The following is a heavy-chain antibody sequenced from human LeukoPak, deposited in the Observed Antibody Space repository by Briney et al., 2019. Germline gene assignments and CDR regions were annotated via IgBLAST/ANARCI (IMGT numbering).Heavy chain of an antibody. V-gene: IGHV1-69*13. J-gene: IGHJ3*02. CDR1: GGTFSSYA. CDR3: ARELVYRITIFGVVIIHDAFDI. CDR2: IIPIFGTA. Sequence: SVKVSCKASGGTFSSYAISWVRQAPGQGLEWMGGIIPIFGTANYAQKFQGRVTITADESTSTAYVELSSLRSEDTAVYYCARELVYRITIFGVVIIHDAFDIWGQGTMVTVSS. D-gene: IGHD3-3*01.